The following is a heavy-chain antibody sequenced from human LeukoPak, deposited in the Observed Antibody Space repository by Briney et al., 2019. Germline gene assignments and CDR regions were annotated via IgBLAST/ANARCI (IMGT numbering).Heavy chain of an antibody. CDR3: VLTSGSGSYRGYLNY. D-gene: IGHD3-10*01. CDR1: GFPFDDYG. Sequence: PGGSLRLSCVASGFPFDDYGIGWVRQAPGKGLEWVSGINWNGGSTDYADSVKGRFTISRDNAKNSVYLQMSSLRVEDTALYHCVLTSGSGSYRGYLNYWGQGTLVTVSS. CDR2: INWNGGST. V-gene: IGHV3-20*01. J-gene: IGHJ4*02.